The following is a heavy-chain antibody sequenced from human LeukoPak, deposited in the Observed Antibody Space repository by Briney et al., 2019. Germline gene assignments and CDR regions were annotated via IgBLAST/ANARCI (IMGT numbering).Heavy chain of an antibody. D-gene: IGHD5-18*01. J-gene: IGHJ4*02. V-gene: IGHV1-2*02. CDR2: INPNSGGT. CDR1: GYTFTGYY. CDR3: ARVRHGDTAMDIFDY. Sequence: ASVKVSCKASGYTFTGYYMHWVRQAPGQGLEWMGWINPNSGGTNYAQKFQGRVTMTGDTSISTAYMELSRLRSDDTAVYYCARVRHGDTAMDIFDYWGQGTLVTVSS.